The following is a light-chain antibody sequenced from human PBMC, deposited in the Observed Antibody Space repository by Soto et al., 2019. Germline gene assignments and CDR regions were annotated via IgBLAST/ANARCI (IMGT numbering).Light chain of an antibody. CDR2: GAS. J-gene: IGKJ4*01. CDR1: QSVSRSY. Sequence: EIVLTQSPGTLSLSPGERATLSCRASQSVSRSYLAWYQQKPGQAPRLLIYGASSRATGIPDRFSGSGSGTDFTLTISRLEPEDFAGYYCQQYGSSPSTFGGGTKVEIK. CDR3: QQYGSSPST. V-gene: IGKV3-20*01.